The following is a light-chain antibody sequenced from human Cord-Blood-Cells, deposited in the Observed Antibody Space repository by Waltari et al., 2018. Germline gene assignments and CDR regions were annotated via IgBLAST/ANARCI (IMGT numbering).Light chain of an antibody. Sequence: QMTQAPSSLSASVGERVTLTCRASQSISSYLNWYQQKPGKAPKLLIYAASSLQSGVPSRFSGSGSGTDFTLTISSLQPEDFATYYCQQSYSTPYTFGQGTKLEIK. CDR2: AAS. V-gene: IGKV1-39*01. J-gene: IGKJ2*01. CDR3: QQSYSTPYT. CDR1: QSISSY.